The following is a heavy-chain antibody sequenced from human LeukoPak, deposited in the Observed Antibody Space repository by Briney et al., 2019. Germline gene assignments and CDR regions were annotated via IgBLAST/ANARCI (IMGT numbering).Heavy chain of an antibody. CDR2: ISSSSSYI. D-gene: IGHD2-21*01. CDR3: ARHAQSRVIAIKWYYFDY. J-gene: IGHJ4*02. V-gene: IGHV3-21*01. Sequence: GGSLRLSCAASGFTFSSYSMNWVRQAPGKGLEWVSSISSSSSYIYYADSVKGRFTISRDNAKNSLYLQMNSLRAEDTAVYYCARHAQSRVIAIKWYYFDYWGQGTLVTVSS. CDR1: GFTFSSYS.